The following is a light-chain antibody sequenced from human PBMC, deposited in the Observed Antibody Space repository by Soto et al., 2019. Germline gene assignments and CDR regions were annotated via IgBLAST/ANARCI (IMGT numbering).Light chain of an antibody. Sequence: DIQMTQSPSSLSASVGDRVTITCRASQSISNSLNWYQQKPGKAPDLLIYTTSSLQSGVPSRFSGSGSGTDFTLTISSLQPEDFATYYCQQYNHWPRMLSFGGGTKVELK. CDR3: QQYNHWPRMLS. V-gene: IGKV1-39*01. CDR2: TTS. J-gene: IGKJ4*01. CDR1: QSISNS.